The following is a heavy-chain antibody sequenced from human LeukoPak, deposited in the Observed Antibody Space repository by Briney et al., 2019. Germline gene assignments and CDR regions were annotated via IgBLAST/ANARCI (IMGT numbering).Heavy chain of an antibody. CDR3: ARAGLVRGVIDY. Sequence: SGGSLRLSCAASGFTFSSYWMHWVRQAPGKGLVWVSRINSDGSSTSYADSVKGRFTISRDNAKNTLYLQMNSLRAEDTAVYYCARAGLVRGVIDYWGQGTLVTVSS. J-gene: IGHJ4*02. D-gene: IGHD3-10*01. CDR1: GFTFSSYW. CDR2: INSDGSST. V-gene: IGHV3-74*01.